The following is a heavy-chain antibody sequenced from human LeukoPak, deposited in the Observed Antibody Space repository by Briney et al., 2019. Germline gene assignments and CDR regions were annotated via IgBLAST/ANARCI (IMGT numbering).Heavy chain of an antibody. Sequence: PSETLSLTCTVSGDSIAFSSYYWGWIRQPPGKGLEWIGSIYYSGSTYYNPSLKSRVTISVDTSKNQFSLKLSSVTAADTAVYYCATTTIRLGYWGQGTLVTVSS. J-gene: IGHJ4*02. CDR3: ATTTIRLGY. D-gene: IGHD1-26*01. CDR2: IYYSGST. V-gene: IGHV4-39*07. CDR1: GDSIAFSSYY.